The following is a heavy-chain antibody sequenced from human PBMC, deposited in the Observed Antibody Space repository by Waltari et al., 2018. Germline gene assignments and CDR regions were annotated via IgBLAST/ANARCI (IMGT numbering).Heavy chain of an antibody. CDR1: GYTFTSYA. CDR2: INAGNGNT. V-gene: IGHV1-3*03. J-gene: IGHJ5*02. Sequence: QVQLVQSGAEVKKPGASVKVSCKASGYTFTSYAMHWVRPAPGQRLEWMGWINAGNGNTKYSQEFQGRVTITRDTSASTAYMELSSLRFEDMAVYYCARGYCSSTSCYWYNWFDPWGQGTLVTVSS. CDR3: ARGYCSSTSCYWYNWFDP. D-gene: IGHD2-2*01.